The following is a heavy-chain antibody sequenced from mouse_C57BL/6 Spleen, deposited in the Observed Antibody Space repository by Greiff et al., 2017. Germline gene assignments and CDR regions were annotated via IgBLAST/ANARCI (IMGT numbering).Heavy chain of an antibody. Sequence: QVQLKESGAELVRPGASVTLSCKASGYTFTDYEMHWVKQTPVHGLEWIGAIDPETGGTAYNQKFKGKAILTADKSSSTAYMELRSLTSEDSAVYYCTRRNGKEPYYFDYWGQGTTLTVSS. CDR1: GYTFTDYE. D-gene: IGHD2-1*01. J-gene: IGHJ2*01. CDR2: IDPETGGT. V-gene: IGHV1-15*01. CDR3: TRRNGKEPYYFDY.